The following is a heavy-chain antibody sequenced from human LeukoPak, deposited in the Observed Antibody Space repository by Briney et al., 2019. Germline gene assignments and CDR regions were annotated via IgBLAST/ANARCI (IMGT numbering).Heavy chain of an antibody. J-gene: IGHJ4*01. V-gene: IGHV1-18*01. D-gene: IGHD3-9*01. CDR1: GYTFTSYG. Sequence: ASVKLSCKASGYTFTSYGISWVRQAPGQGLEWMGWISAYNGNTNYAQKLQGRITMTTDTSTSTAYRELRRLRSDDPAVDYCARDHVILTGYDLLDYWGQGTLATVS. CDR3: ARDHVILTGYDLLDY. CDR2: ISAYNGNT.